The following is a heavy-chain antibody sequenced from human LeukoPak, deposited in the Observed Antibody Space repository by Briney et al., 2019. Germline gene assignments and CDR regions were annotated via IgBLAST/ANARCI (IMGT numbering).Heavy chain of an antibody. V-gene: IGHV3-23*01. J-gene: IGHJ3*02. CDR3: AANTPRVVRENAFDI. D-gene: IGHD2-21*01. CDR1: GFTFSSYA. CDR2: ISGSGGST. Sequence: GALRLSCAASGFTFSSYAMSWVRQAPGKGLEWVSAISGSGGSTYYADSVKGRFTISRDNSKNTLYLQMNSLRAEDTAVYYCAANTPRVVRENAFDIWGQGTMVTVSS.